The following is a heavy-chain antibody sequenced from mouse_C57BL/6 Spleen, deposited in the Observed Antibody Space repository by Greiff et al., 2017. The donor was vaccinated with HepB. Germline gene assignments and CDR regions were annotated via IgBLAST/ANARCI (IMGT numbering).Heavy chain of an antibody. D-gene: IGHD1-1*01. CDR1: GYAFSSSW. Sequence: QVQLKQSGPELVKPGASVKISCKASGYAFSSSWMNWVKQRPGKGLEWIGRIYPGDGDTNYNGKFKGKATLTADKSSSTAYMQLSSLTSEDSAVYFCARDYGQPYWYFDVWGTGTTVTVSS. CDR3: ARDYGQPYWYFDV. J-gene: IGHJ1*03. V-gene: IGHV1-82*01. CDR2: IYPGDGDT.